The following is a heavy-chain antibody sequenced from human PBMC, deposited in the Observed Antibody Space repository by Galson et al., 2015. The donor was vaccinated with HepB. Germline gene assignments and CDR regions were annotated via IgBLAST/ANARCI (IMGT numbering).Heavy chain of an antibody. J-gene: IGHJ3*02. CDR2: ISSSNNYI. V-gene: IGHV3-21*04. CDR1: GFTFSSYS. CDR3: ARQDYCTMVRGVCAFDI. Sequence: SLRLSCAASGFTFSSYSMNWVRQAPGKGLEWVSSISSSNNYIYYADSVKGRFTISRDNAKNSLYLQMNSLSAEDTAVYYCARQDYCTMVRGVCAFDIWGQGTMGTVSS. D-gene: IGHD3-10*01.